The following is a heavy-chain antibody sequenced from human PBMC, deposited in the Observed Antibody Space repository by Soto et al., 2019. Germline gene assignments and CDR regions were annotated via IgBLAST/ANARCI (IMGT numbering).Heavy chain of an antibody. J-gene: IGHJ4*02. Sequence: PGGSLRLSCAASGFTFSSYEMNWVRQAPGKGLEWDSYISSSGSTIYYADSVKGRFTISRDNAQNSLYLQMNSLRAEDTAVYYCAREDGFGESFFDYWGQGTLVTVSS. D-gene: IGHD3-10*01. V-gene: IGHV3-48*03. CDR3: AREDGFGESFFDY. CDR1: GFTFSSYE. CDR2: ISSSGSTI.